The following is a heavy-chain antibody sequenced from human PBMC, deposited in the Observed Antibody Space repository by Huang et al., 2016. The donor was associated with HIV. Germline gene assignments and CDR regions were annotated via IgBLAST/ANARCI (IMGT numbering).Heavy chain of an antibody. D-gene: IGHD6-13*01. CDR1: GFSLTSSGVA. CDR3: VHRLRYGKWYVDY. J-gene: IGHJ4*02. Sequence: QITLKESGPTLVKPTQTLTLTCTFSGFSLTSSGVAVGWIRQPPGKGLECIALIYWDNEERFSPSLKTRLTITKDTPKNEVVLTMTNMDPVDTATYYCVHRLRYGKWYVDYWGQGVLVTVSS. CDR2: IYWDNEE. V-gene: IGHV2-5*02.